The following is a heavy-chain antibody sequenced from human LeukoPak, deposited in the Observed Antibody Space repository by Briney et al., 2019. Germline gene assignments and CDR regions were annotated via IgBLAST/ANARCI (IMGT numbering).Heavy chain of an antibody. Sequence: ASVKVSCKASGYTFTSYAMHWVRQAPGQRLEWVGWINAGNGNTKYSQKFQGRVTITRDTSASTAYMELSSLRSEDTAVYYCARDSWTTVHSSGDYWGQGTLVTVSS. V-gene: IGHV1-3*01. CDR2: INAGNGNT. J-gene: IGHJ4*02. CDR1: GYTFTSYA. CDR3: ARDSWTTVHSSGDY. D-gene: IGHD4-17*01.